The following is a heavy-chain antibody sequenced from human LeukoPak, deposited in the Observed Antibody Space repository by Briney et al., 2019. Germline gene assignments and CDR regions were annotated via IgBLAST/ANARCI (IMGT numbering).Heavy chain of an antibody. D-gene: IGHD1-26*01. J-gene: IGHJ3*01. Sequence: SETLSLTCAVSGGSISSYNYYWGWIRQPPGKGLEWIGSIYYSGSTYYNPSLKSRVTISVDTSKNQFSLKVNSVTVADTAVYYCVTSIDLAGWGGFDVWGQGRMVTVSS. V-gene: IGHV4-39*07. CDR2: IYYSGST. CDR3: VTSIDLAGWGGFDV. CDR1: GGSISSYNYY.